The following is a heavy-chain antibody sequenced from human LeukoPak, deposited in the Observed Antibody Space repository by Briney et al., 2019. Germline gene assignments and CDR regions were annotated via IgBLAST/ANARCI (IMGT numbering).Heavy chain of an antibody. Sequence: GGSLRLSCVLSGVSFSVEYMSCIRPTPGEGLEWVSYISSGGDKRLYADSVKGRFTISRDDAKNSLYLQMNSLRVEDTAIYYCARVRGSGNYAYADYWGQGTLVTVSS. CDR1: GVSFSVEY. CDR2: ISSGGDKR. J-gene: IGHJ4*02. D-gene: IGHD3-10*01. CDR3: ARVRGSGNYAYADY. V-gene: IGHV3-11*01.